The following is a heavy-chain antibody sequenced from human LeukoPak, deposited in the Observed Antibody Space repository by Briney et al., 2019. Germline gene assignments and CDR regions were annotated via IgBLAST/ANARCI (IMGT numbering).Heavy chain of an antibody. CDR2: INTDGSHT. Sequence: GGSLRLSCAASGFTFRYYWIHWVRQVPGKGLVWLSRINTDGSHTNYAGSVKDRFTMSRDNAKNTVHLQMNSLTAEDTAVYYCARVEVGPTDFDLWGQGTLVTVSS. CDR3: ARVEVGPTDFDL. J-gene: IGHJ4*02. D-gene: IGHD1-26*01. V-gene: IGHV3-74*01. CDR1: GFTFRYYW.